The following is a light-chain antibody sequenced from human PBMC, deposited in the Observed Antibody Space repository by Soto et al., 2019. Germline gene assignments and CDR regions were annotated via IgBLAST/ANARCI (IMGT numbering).Light chain of an antibody. CDR3: AAWDASLSASV. V-gene: IGLV1-47*02. J-gene: IGLJ6*01. CDR2: YNN. CDR1: DSNIGSNS. Sequence: QSVVTQPPSASGTAGQVVTISCSGGDSNIGSNSVYWYQHLPRMAPKLLIYYNNQRPSGVPDRFSGSRSGTSASLAIVGLRSEDEAVYYCAAWDASLSASVFGDGTKLTVL.